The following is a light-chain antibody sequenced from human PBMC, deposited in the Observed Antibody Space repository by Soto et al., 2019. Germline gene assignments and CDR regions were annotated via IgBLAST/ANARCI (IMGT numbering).Light chain of an antibody. CDR2: DTF. CDR3: QQYGDSLF. Sequence: EIVLTQSPGTLYLSAGERATLSCRASQVVPRGYLAWYQQKPGQAPRLLIYDTFTRATGIPDRFSGIGSGTDFTLTITGLEPEDFGVYFCQQYGDSLFFGGGTKVEI. V-gene: IGKV3-20*01. J-gene: IGKJ4*01. CDR1: QVVPRGY.